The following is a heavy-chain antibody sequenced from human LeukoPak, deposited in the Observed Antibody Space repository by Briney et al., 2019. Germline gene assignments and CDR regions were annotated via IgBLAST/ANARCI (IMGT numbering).Heavy chain of an antibody. V-gene: IGHV1-18*01. D-gene: IGHD3-9*01. CDR2: ISAYNGNT. CDR1: GYTFTSYG. CDR3: ARAYYDILTGYYSNVDY. J-gene: IGHJ4*02. Sequence: ASVKVSCKASGYTFTSYGISWVRQAPGQGLEWMGWISAYNGNTNYAQKLQGRVTMTTDTSTSTAYMELRSLRSDDTAVYYCARAYYDILTGYYSNVDYWGQGTLVTVSS.